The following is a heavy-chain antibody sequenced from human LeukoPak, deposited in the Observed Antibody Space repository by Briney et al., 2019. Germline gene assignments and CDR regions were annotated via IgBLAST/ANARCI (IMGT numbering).Heavy chain of an antibody. V-gene: IGHV3-66*01. D-gene: IGHD3-22*01. CDR2: IYSGGST. J-gene: IGHJ4*02. CDR3: ARDQGENYDSSGYYPY. CDR1: GFTVSSNY. Sequence: GSLRLSCVVSGFTVSSNYMSWFRQAPGKGLEWVSVIYSGGSTYYADSVKGRFTISRDNSKNTLYLQMNSLRAEDTAVYYCARDQGENYDSSGYYPYWGQGTLVTVSS.